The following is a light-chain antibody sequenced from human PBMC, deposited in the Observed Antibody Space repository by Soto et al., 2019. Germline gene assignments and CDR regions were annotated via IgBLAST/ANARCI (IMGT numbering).Light chain of an antibody. J-gene: IGLJ1*01. CDR1: SSNIGAGYD. CDR2: GDT. V-gene: IGLV1-40*01. CDR3: QSYDSSLSGSYV. Sequence: QSVLTQPPAVSGGPGQRVSISCTGGSSNIGAGYDVHWYQQLPGTAPQLLIYGDTIRPSGVPDRFSGSKSGSSASLAITGLQAEDEGDYYCQSYDSSLSGSYVFGTGTKVTVL.